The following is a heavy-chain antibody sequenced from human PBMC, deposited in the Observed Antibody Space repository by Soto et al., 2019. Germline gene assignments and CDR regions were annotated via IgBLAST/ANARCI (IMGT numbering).Heavy chain of an antibody. J-gene: IGHJ2*01. CDR3: AAGGDYVNWYFDL. Sequence: QVQLQQWGAGLLKPSETLSLTCAVYGGSFSGYYWSWIRQPPGKGLEWIGEINHSGSTNYNPSLKRRVTISVDTAKNQFSLKLSSVTAADTAVYYCAAGGDYVNWYFDLWGRGTLVTVSS. V-gene: IGHV4-34*01. CDR2: INHSGST. D-gene: IGHD4-17*01. CDR1: GGSFSGYY.